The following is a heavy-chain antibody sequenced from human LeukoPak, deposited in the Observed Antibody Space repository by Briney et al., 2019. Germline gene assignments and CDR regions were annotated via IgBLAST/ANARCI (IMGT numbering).Heavy chain of an antibody. CDR1: GYTFTSYG. V-gene: IGHV1-18*01. Sequence: GASVKVSCKASGYTFTSYGISWVRQAPGQGLEWMGWTSAYNGNTNYAQKLQGRVTMTTDTSTSTDYMELRSLRSDDTAVYYCARDHSSSWYPAGFDYWGQGTLVTVSS. J-gene: IGHJ4*02. D-gene: IGHD6-13*01. CDR3: ARDHSSSWYPAGFDY. CDR2: TSAYNGNT.